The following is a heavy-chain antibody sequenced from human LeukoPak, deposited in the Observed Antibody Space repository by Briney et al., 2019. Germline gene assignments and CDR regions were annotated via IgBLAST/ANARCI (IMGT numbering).Heavy chain of an antibody. CDR2: FDPEDGET. Sequence: GASVKVSCKVSGYTLTELSMHWVRQAPGKGLEWMGGFDPEDGETIYAQKFQGRVTITRDTSASTAYMELSSLRSEDTAVYYCARDSTPIYGDYVGAAGGSFDYWGQGTLVTVSS. CDR1: GYTLTELS. D-gene: IGHD4-17*01. V-gene: IGHV1-24*01. J-gene: IGHJ4*02. CDR3: ARDSTPIYGDYVGAAGGSFDY.